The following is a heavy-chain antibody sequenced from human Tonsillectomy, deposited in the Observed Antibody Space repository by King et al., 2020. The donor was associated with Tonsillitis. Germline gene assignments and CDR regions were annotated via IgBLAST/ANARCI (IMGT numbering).Heavy chain of an antibody. CDR3: AKGGSGWYGGLDF. V-gene: IGHV3-23*04. D-gene: IGHD6-19*01. Sequence: VQLVESGGDLVQPGGSRRLSCAASGFTFSSYALNWVRQAPGKGLEWVSSISGSGAGTYSADSVKGRFTISSDNSKNTLFLQMDGLRAADTAVYYCAKGGSGWYGGLDFWGQGALVTVSS. CDR2: ISGSGAGT. J-gene: IGHJ4*02. CDR1: GFTFSSYA.